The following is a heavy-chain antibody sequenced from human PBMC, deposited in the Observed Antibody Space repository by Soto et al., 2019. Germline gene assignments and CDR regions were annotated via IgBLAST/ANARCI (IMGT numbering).Heavy chain of an antibody. CDR3: ARDDYDFWSGYYGLYYYYGMDV. V-gene: IGHV3-30-3*01. Sequence: VGSLRLSCAASGFTFSSYAMHWVRQAPGKGLEWVAVISYDGSNKYYADSVKGRFTISRDNSKNTLYLQMNSLRAEDTAVYYCARDDYDFWSGYYGLYYYYGMDVWGQGTTVTAP. D-gene: IGHD3-3*01. CDR1: GFTFSSYA. J-gene: IGHJ6*02. CDR2: ISYDGSNK.